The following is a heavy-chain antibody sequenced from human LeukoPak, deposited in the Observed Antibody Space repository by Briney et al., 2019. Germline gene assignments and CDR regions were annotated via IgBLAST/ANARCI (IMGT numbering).Heavy chain of an antibody. Sequence: PGGSLRLSCAASGFTFRSYAMSWVRQAPGKGLEWVSSISSSSSYTYYADSVKGRFTISRDNAKNSLYLQMNSLRAEDTAVYYCAKDVRVFDFWGQGTLVTVSS. CDR2: ISSSSSYT. V-gene: IGHV3-21*04. CDR3: AKDVRVFDF. CDR1: GFTFRSYA. J-gene: IGHJ4*02.